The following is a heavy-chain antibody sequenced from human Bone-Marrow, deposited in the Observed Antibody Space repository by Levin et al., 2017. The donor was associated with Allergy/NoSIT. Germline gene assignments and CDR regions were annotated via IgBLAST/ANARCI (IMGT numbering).Heavy chain of an antibody. D-gene: IGHD2-2*01. Sequence: AGESLKISCKASGYTFTSYAMHWVRQAPGQRLEWMGWINAGNGNTKYSQKFQGRVTITRDTSASTAYMELSSLRSEDTAVYYCARDGEDCGSSTSCPADYDYYGMDVWGQGTTVTVSS. CDR3: ARDGEDCGSSTSCPADYDYYGMDV. CDR2: INAGNGNT. CDR1: GYTFTSYA. V-gene: IGHV1-3*01. J-gene: IGHJ6*02.